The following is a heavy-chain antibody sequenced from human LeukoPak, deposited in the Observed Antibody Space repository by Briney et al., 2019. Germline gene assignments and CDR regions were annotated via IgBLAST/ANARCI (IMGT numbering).Heavy chain of an antibody. CDR1: GFNFSSYE. Sequence: GGSLRLSCAASGFNFSSYEMNWVRQAPGKGLAWVSYISSSGSTIYYADSVKGRFTISRDNAKNSLYLQMNSLRAEDTAVYYCARLGGYYYDSSGYYSGWGQGTLVTVSS. J-gene: IGHJ4*02. CDR2: ISSSGSTI. D-gene: IGHD3-22*01. V-gene: IGHV3-48*03. CDR3: ARLGGYYYDSSGYYSG.